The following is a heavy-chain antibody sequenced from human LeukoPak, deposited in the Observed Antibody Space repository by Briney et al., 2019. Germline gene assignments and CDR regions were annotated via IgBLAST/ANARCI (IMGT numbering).Heavy chain of an antibody. CDR1: GYTFTGYY. J-gene: IGHJ5*02. Sequence: ASVKVSCKASGYTFTGYYMHWVRQAPGQGLEWMGWINPNSGGTNYAQKFQGRVTMTRDTSISTAYMELSRLRSDDTAVYYCARGSITMVRGVIITATTKGVWFDPWGQGTLVTVSS. CDR2: INPNSGGT. D-gene: IGHD3-10*01. V-gene: IGHV1-2*02. CDR3: ARGSITMVRGVIITATTKGVWFDP.